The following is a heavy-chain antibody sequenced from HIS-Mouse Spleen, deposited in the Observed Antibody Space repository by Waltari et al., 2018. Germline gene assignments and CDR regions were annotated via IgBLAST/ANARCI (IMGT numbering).Heavy chain of an antibody. J-gene: IGHJ3*02. Sequence: EVQLVESGGGLVKPGGSLRLSCAASGFTFSSYSLNGVRQAPGNGLEWVSSISSSSSYIYYADSVKGRFTISRDNAKNSLYLQMNSLRAEDTAVYYCARSLMVRGVIAHAFDIWGQGTMVTVSS. CDR3: ARSLMVRGVIAHAFDI. V-gene: IGHV3-21*01. CDR2: ISSSSSYI. CDR1: GFTFSSYS. D-gene: IGHD3-10*01.